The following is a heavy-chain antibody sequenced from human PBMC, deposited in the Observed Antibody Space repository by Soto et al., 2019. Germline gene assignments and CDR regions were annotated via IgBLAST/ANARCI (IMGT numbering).Heavy chain of an antibody. CDR2: IYYSGST. CDR3: ARNGTNYYDSSGSKGYFDY. CDR1: GGSISSGGYY. D-gene: IGHD3-22*01. J-gene: IGHJ4*02. Sequence: SETLSLTCTVSGGSISSGGYYWSWIRQHPGKGLEWIGYIYYSGSTYYNPSLKSRVTISVDTSKNQFSLKLSSVTAADTAVYYCARNGTNYYDSSGSKGYFDYWGQGTLVTVS. V-gene: IGHV4-31*03.